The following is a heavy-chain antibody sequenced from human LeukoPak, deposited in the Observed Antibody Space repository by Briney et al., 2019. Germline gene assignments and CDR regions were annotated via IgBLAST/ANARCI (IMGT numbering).Heavy chain of an antibody. D-gene: IGHD3-3*01. CDR1: RYSITSYW. V-gene: IGHV5-51*01. CDR2: IYPGDSDT. Sequence: GESLKISCKGSRYSITSYWIGWVRQMPGKGLEWMGIIYPGDSDTRYSPSFQGQVTISADKSISTAYLQWSSLKASDTAMYYWARPDDFWSGPLDYWGQGTLVTVSS. CDR3: ARPDDFWSGPLDY. J-gene: IGHJ4*02.